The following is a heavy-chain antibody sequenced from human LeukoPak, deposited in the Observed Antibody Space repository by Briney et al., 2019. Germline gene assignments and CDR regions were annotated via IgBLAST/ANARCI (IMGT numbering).Heavy chain of an antibody. Sequence: GGSLRLSCAASGFTFSSYEMNWVRQAPGKGLEWVSYISSSGSTIYYADSVKGRFTISRDNAKNSLYLQMDSLRGEDTAVYYCATGGVHYYDSSADYWGQGTLVTVSS. J-gene: IGHJ4*02. CDR2: ISSSGSTI. V-gene: IGHV3-48*03. CDR1: GFTFSSYE. D-gene: IGHD3-22*01. CDR3: ATGGVHYYDSSADY.